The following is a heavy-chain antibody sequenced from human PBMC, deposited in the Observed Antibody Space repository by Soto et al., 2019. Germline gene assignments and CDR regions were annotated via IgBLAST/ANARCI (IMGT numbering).Heavy chain of an antibody. J-gene: IGHJ4*02. V-gene: IGHV3-30-3*01. CDR2: ISYDGSNK. D-gene: IGHD3-3*01. Sequence: GGSLRLSCAASGFTFNNYTIQWVRQAPGKGLEWVAVISYDGSNKYYADSVKGRFTISRDNSKNTLYLQMHSLRVEDTAIYYCAREPDFSSGYYLDYWGPGTLVTVSS. CDR3: AREPDFSSGYYLDY. CDR1: GFTFNNYT.